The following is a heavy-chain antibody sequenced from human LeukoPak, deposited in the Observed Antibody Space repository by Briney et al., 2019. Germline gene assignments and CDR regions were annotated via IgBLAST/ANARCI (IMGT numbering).Heavy chain of an antibody. V-gene: IGHV3-48*03. D-gene: IGHD1-1*01. CDR3: ARKLTGTTYFDC. CDR2: IHSSGGTI. Sequence: GGSLRLSCAASGFTFSSYDMNWVRQAPGKGLEWVSYIHSSGGTIYYADSVKGRFTISRDSAKNSVYLRMNSLRAEDTALYYCARKLTGTTYFDCWGQGTLVTVSS. J-gene: IGHJ4*02. CDR1: GFTFSSYD.